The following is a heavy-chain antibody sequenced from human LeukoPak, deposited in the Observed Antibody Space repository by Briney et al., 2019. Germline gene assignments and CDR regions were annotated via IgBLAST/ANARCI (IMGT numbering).Heavy chain of an antibody. CDR3: ARDRGYYYDSSGYYHTENDFVYYYYGMDV. CDR2: INTNTGNP. J-gene: IGHJ6*04. D-gene: IGHD3-22*01. V-gene: IGHV7-4-1*02. CDR1: GYTFTSYA. Sequence: ASVKVSCKASGYTFTSYAMNWVRQAPGQGLEWMGWINTNTGNPTYAQGFTGRFVFSLDTSVSTAYLQISSLKAEDTAVYYCARDRGYYYDSSGYYHTENDFVYYYYGMDVWGXXTTVTVSS.